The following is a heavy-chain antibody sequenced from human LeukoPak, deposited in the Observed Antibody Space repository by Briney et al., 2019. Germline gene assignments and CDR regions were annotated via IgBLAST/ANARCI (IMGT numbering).Heavy chain of an antibody. CDR3: ARYSSGYYTNYYFDY. D-gene: IGHD3-3*01. CDR1: GGSISSSSYY. V-gene: IGHV4-39*07. J-gene: IGHJ4*02. Sequence: SETLSLTCTVSGGSISSSSYYWGWIRQPPGKGLEWIGSIYHSGSANYNPSLKSRVTISVDKSKNQFSLKLSSVTAADTAVYYCARYSSGYYTNYYFDYWGQGTLVTVSS. CDR2: IYHSGSA.